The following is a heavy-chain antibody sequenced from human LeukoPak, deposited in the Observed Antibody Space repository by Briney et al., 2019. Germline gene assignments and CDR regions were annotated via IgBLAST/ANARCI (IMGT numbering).Heavy chain of an antibody. CDR2: IYHSGST. V-gene: IGHV4-4*02. J-gene: IGHJ6*03. CDR3: ARGVLGATKRVGYYMDV. Sequence: SETLSLTCAVSGGSISRSNWWSWVRQPPGKGLEWIGEIYHSGSTNYNPSLKSRVTISVDKSKNQFSLKLSSVTVADTAVYYCARGVLGATKRVGYYMDVWGKGTTVTVSS. CDR1: GGSISRSNW. D-gene: IGHD1-26*01.